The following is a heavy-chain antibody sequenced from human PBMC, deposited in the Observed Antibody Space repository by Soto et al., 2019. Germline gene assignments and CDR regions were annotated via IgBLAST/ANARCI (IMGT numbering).Heavy chain of an antibody. J-gene: IGHJ6*02. V-gene: IGHV5-10-1*01. Sequence: PGESVKISCKTSGYNCSPLWISWIRQVTGNGLEWLRRIDPSDSYSNYSPSFQGHITISADKSINPAYLHLSNLKASDSAFYYCARHVPLLRDLQYYYYYYYGVDVWGYGAAVTV. CDR2: IDPSDSYS. CDR1: GYNCSPLW. D-gene: IGHD2-15*01. CDR3: ARHVPLLRDLQYYYYYYYGVDV.